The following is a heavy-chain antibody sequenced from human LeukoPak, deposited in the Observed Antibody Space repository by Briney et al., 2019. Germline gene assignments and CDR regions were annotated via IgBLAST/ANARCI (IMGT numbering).Heavy chain of an antibody. Sequence: SETLSLTCTVSGGSISSYSWSWIRQPPGKGLEWIGYIYYSGSTNYNPSLKSRVTISVDTSKNQFSLKLSSVTAADTAVYYCARTRNDYALDYWGQGTLVTVSS. CDR2: IYYSGST. D-gene: IGHD4-17*01. J-gene: IGHJ4*02. CDR1: GGSISSYS. V-gene: IGHV4-59*01. CDR3: ARTRNDYALDY.